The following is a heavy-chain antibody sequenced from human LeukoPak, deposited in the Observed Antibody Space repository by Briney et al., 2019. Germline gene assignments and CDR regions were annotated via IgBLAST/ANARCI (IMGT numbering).Heavy chain of an antibody. CDR3: ARDPKGYSYGPGDAFDI. CDR2: IYYSGST. J-gene: IGHJ3*02. Sequence: SETLSLTCTVSGGSISSGGYYWSWIRQHPGKGLEWIGYIYYSGSTYYNPSLKSRVTISVDTSKNQFSLKLSSVTAADTAVYYCARDPKGYSYGPGDAFDIWGQGTMVTVSS. CDR1: GGSISSGGYY. D-gene: IGHD5-18*01. V-gene: IGHV4-31*03.